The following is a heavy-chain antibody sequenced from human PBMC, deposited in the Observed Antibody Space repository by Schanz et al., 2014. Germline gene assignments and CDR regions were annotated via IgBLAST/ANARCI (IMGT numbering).Heavy chain of an antibody. CDR2: MYYSGST. D-gene: IGHD3-3*01. V-gene: IGHV4-39*01. CDR3: ARLSAIFGVVTTYYFDY. J-gene: IGHJ4*02. Sequence: QLQLQESGPGLVNPSETLSLTCTVSGGSISSIGFYWGWIRQPPGKGLEWIGRMYYSGSTYYNPSQKGRVTTPGDTSKTHFSLKLSSVTAAETAVYYCARLSAIFGVVTTYYFDYWGQGTLVTVSS. CDR1: GGSISSIGFY.